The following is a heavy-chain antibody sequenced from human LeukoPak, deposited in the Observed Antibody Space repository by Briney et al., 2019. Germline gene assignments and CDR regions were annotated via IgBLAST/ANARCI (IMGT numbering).Heavy chain of an antibody. CDR3: ARGNKRITIFGVGPYFDY. D-gene: IGHD3-3*01. CDR2: IYTSGST. CDR1: GGSISSYY. Sequence: SETLSLTCTVSGGSISSYYWSWIRQPAGKGLEWIGRIYTSGSTNYNPSLKSRVTISVDTSKNQFSLKLSSVTAADTAVYYCARGNKRITIFGVGPYFDYWGQGTLVTVSS. J-gene: IGHJ4*02. V-gene: IGHV4-4*07.